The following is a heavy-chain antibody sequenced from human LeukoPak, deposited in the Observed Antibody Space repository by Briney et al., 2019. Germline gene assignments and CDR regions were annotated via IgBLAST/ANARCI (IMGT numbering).Heavy chain of an antibody. Sequence: SVKVSCKASGGTFSSYAITWVRQAPGQGLEWMGRIIPVLNITTYAQKFQGRVTITADTSTNTAYMELSSLRSEETAVYYCARDQGLTAPPPYGLDVWGQGTTVTVSS. V-gene: IGHV1-69*04. CDR2: IIPVLNIT. J-gene: IGHJ6*02. D-gene: IGHD5-18*01. CDR1: GGTFSSYA. CDR3: ARDQGLTAPPPYGLDV.